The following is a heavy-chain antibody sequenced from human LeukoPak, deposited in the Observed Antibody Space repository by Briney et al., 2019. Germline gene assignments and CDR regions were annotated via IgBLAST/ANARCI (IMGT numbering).Heavy chain of an antibody. V-gene: IGHV7-4-1*02. J-gene: IGHJ5*02. D-gene: IGHD6-13*01. CDR1: GYRFATYA. CDR3: ARWVAAADP. CDR2: INTNTGQP. Sequence: ASVKVSCKASGYRFATYAITWVRQAPGQGLEWMGWINTNTGQPAYAQGFTGRFVFSLDTSVTTAYLQITSLKTEDTAVYYCARWVAAADPWGQGTLVTVSS.